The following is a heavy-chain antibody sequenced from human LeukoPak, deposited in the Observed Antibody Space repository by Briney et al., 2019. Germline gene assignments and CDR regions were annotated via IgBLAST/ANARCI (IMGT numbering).Heavy chain of an antibody. CDR2: INWNGGST. CDR1: GGSISSYY. Sequence: ETLSLTCTVSGGSISSYYWSWVRQAPGKGLEWVSGINWNGGSTGYADSVKGRFTISRDNAKNSLYLQMNSLRAEDTALYYCARDRDYSNYLFDYWGQGTLVTVSS. J-gene: IGHJ4*02. V-gene: IGHV3-20*04. CDR3: ARDRDYSNYLFDY. D-gene: IGHD4-11*01.